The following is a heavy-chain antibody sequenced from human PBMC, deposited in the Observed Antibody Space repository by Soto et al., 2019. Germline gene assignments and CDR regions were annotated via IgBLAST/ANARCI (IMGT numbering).Heavy chain of an antibody. CDR3: AKGDCGGDCYSFDAFDI. CDR2: ISYDGINK. Sequence: QVQLVESGGGVVQPGMSLRLSCAASGFTFSSYGMHWVRQAPGKGLEWVAVISYDGINKYYADSVKGRFTISRDNSKNTLYLQMNSLRAEDTAVYYCAKGDCGGDCYSFDAFDIWGQGTMVTVSS. J-gene: IGHJ3*02. D-gene: IGHD2-21*02. V-gene: IGHV3-30*18. CDR1: GFTFSSYG.